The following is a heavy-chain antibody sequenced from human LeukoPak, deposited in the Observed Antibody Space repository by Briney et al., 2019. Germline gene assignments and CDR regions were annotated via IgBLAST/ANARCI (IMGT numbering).Heavy chain of an antibody. CDR1: GFTFSSYE. Sequence: GGSLRLSCAASGFTFSSYEMNWVRQAPGKGLEWVSYISSSGSTIYYADSVKGRFTTSRDNAKNSLYLQMNSLRAEDTAVYYCARKARYYYGMDVWGQGTTVTVSS. D-gene: IGHD6-6*01. V-gene: IGHV3-48*03. CDR2: ISSSGSTI. J-gene: IGHJ6*02. CDR3: ARKARYYYGMDV.